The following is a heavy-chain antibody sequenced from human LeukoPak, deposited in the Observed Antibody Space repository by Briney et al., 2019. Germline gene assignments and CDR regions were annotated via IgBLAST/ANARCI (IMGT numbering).Heavy chain of an antibody. Sequence: QPGRSLRLSCAASGLTFSSYGMHWVRQAPGKGLEWVAVISYDGSNKYYADSVKGRFTISRDNSKNTLYLQMNGLRAEDTAVYYCAKDRDWSGWYFDYWGQGTPVTVSS. CDR2: ISYDGSNK. D-gene: IGHD6-19*01. CDR3: AKDRDWSGWYFDY. V-gene: IGHV3-30*18. J-gene: IGHJ4*02. CDR1: GLTFSSYG.